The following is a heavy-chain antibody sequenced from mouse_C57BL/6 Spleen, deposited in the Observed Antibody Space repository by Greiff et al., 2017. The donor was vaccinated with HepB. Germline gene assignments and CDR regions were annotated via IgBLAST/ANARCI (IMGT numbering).Heavy chain of an antibody. CDR3: AVGGGYDGPDYFDY. CDR1: GYTFTSYW. V-gene: IGHV1-52*01. J-gene: IGHJ2*01. CDR2: IDPSDSET. Sequence: QVQLQQPGAELVRPGSSVKLSCKASGYTFTSYWMHWVKQRPIQGLEWIGNIDPSDSETHYNQKFKDKATLTVDKSSSTAYMQLSSLTSEDSAVYSCAVGGGYDGPDYFDYWGQGTTLTVSS. D-gene: IGHD2-2*01.